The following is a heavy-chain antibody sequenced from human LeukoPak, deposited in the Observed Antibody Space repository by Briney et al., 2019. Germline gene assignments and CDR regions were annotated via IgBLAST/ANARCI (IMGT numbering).Heavy chain of an antibody. CDR3: AREGTNCGGVCYPLDH. V-gene: IGHV1-18*04. CDR2: ISAYNGQT. D-gene: IGHD2-21*02. CDR1: GFLLGSYG. J-gene: IGHJ4*02. Sequence: GASVKVSCKASGFLLGSYGVSWVRQAPGQGLEWVAWISAYNGQTKIADKLQGRVTLTADTSTNTVYMEVQNLRSDDTAVYFCAREGTNCGGVCYPLDHWGQGTLVTVSS.